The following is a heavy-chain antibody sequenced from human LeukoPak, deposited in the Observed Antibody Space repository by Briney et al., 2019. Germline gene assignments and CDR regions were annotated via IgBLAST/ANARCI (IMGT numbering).Heavy chain of an antibody. D-gene: IGHD1-20*01. CDR1: GLTVSSYG. Sequence: GGSLRLSCGASGLTVSSYGMSWVRQAPGKGLEWVSTIIGSAVNTYYADSVKGRFTISRDDSKNTVYLQMNSLKTEDTAVYYCSTHTDITVLKYSFDYWGQGTLVTVSS. CDR3: STHTDITVLKYSFDY. V-gene: IGHV3-23*01. CDR2: IIGSAVNT. J-gene: IGHJ4*02.